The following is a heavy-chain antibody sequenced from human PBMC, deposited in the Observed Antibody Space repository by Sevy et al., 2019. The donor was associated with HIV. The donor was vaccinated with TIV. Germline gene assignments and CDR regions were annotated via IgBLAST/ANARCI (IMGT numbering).Heavy chain of an antibody. CDR3: ARHGGIVDRAFDF. D-gene: IGHD2-21*01. CDR1: GFTFSTYT. CDR2: IYYSGST. V-gene: IGHV4-39*01. J-gene: IGHJ4*02. Sequence: GSLRLSCAASGFTFSTYTMNWVRQAPGKGLEWIGSIYYSGSTYYNPSLMSRVTVSVDTSKNQFSLNLRSVTAADTAVYYCARHGGIVDRAFDFWGRGTLVTVSS.